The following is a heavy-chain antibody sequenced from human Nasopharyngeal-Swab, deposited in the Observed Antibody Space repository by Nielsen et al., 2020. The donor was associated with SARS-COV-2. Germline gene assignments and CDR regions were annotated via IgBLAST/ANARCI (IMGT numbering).Heavy chain of an antibody. CDR3: ARGRCTNGVCYGGYSWFDP. CDR2: MNPNSGNT. D-gene: IGHD2-8*01. V-gene: IGHV1-8*01. CDR1: GYTFTSYD. Sequence: ASVQVSCKASGYTFTSYDINWVRQATGQGLEWMGWMNPNSGNTGYAQKFQGRVTMTRNTSISTAYMELSSLRSEDTAVYYCARGRCTNGVCYGGYSWFDPWGQGTLVTVSS. J-gene: IGHJ5*02.